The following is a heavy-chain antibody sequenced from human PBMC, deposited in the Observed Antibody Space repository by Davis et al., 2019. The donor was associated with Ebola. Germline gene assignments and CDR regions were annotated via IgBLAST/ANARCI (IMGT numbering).Heavy chain of an antibody. CDR1: LCTFSSYA. Sequence: SSVNVSCKASLCTFSSYAISWVRQAPAQGLEWMGGIIPIFGTANYAQKFQGRVTITADKSTSTAYMELSSLRSEDTAVYYCGLTVADTDYYYGVDVWGQGTTVTVSS. CDR2: IIPIFGTA. V-gene: IGHV1-69*06. CDR3: GLTVADTDYYYGVDV. J-gene: IGHJ6*02. D-gene: IGHD6-19*01.